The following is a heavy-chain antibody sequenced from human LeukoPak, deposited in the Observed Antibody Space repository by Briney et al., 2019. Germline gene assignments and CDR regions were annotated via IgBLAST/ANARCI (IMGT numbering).Heavy chain of an antibody. CDR3: TRDSTRLRYFDWLQIDY. Sequence: GASVKVSCKASGYTFISHGISWVRQAPGQGLEWMGWISAYNGNTNHAQRFQGRVSMTTDTSTGTAYMELRSLRSDDTAVYYCTRDSTRLRYFDWLQIDYWGQGTLVTVSS. D-gene: IGHD3-9*01. CDR1: GYTFISHG. CDR2: ISAYNGNT. V-gene: IGHV1-18*01. J-gene: IGHJ4*02.